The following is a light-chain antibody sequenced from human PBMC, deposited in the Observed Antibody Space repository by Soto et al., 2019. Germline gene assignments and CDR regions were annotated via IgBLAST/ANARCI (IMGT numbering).Light chain of an antibody. CDR2: GAS. CDR1: QSVSSSY. J-gene: IGKJ5*01. Sequence: ELVLTHSPGTLSLSPGERATLSCRASQSVSSSYLAWYQQKPGQAPRLLIYGASSRATGIPDRFSGSGSGTDFTLTISRLEPEDFAVYYCQQYGSSTTFGQGTRLEIK. CDR3: QQYGSSTT. V-gene: IGKV3-20*01.